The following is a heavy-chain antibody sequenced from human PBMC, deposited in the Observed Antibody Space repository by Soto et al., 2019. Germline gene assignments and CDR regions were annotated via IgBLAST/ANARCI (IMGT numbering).Heavy chain of an antibody. CDR2: IYYSGST. CDR3: ARAVLPATAPFDY. Sequence: QVQLQESGPRLVKPSETLSLTCIVSGGSISSYYWSWIRQPPGKGLEWIGYIYYSGSTNYNPSLKSRVTISVDTSKNQFSLKLSPVTAADTAVYYCARAVLPATAPFDYWGQGTLVTVSS. D-gene: IGHD2-2*01. CDR1: GGSISSYY. J-gene: IGHJ4*02. V-gene: IGHV4-59*01.